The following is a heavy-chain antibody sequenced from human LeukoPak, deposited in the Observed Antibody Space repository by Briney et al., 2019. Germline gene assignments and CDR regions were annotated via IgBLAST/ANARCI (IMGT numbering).Heavy chain of an antibody. CDR3: ARDSLSLYGMDV. V-gene: IGHV3-33*08. J-gene: IGHJ6*02. CDR2: IWYDGSNK. Sequence: GGSLRLSCAASGFTFSSYNMNWVRQAPGKGLEWVAVIWYDGSNKYYADSVKGRFTISRDNSKNTLYLQMNSLRAEDTAVYYCARDSLSLYGMDVWGQGTTVTVSS. CDR1: GFTFSSYN.